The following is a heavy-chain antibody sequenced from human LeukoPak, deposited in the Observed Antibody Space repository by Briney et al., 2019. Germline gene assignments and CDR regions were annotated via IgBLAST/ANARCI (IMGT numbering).Heavy chain of an antibody. Sequence: SETLSLTCTVSGGSISSHHWSWVRQPAGKGLEWIGYIYYSGSTNYNPSLKSRVTISVDTSKNQFSLKLSSVTAADTAVYYCASHGYSYGPYYFDYWGQGTLVTVSS. CDR3: ASHGYSYGPYYFDY. CDR2: IYYSGST. D-gene: IGHD5-18*01. CDR1: GGSISSHH. J-gene: IGHJ4*02. V-gene: IGHV4-59*08.